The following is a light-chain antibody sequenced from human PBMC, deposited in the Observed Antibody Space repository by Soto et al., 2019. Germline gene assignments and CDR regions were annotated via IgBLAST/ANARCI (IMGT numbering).Light chain of an antibody. CDR2: GAS. V-gene: IGKV3D-20*02. CDR3: QQRSNWPLT. J-gene: IGKJ3*01. Sequence: ENVLTQSPGTLSLSPGERATLSCRASQSVTATYLAWYQQKPGQAPRLLIYGASSRATGIPDRFSGSGSGTDFTLTISKLEPEDFAVYYCQQRSNWPLTLGPGTKGDIK. CDR1: QSVTATY.